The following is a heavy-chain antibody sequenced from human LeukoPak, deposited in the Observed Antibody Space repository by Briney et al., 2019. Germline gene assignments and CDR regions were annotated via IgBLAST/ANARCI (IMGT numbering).Heavy chain of an antibody. D-gene: IGHD1-1*01. CDR1: GFTFDDYA. Sequence: PGRSLRLSCAASGFTFDDYAMHWVRQAPGKGLEWVSGISWNSGSIGYADSVKGRFTISRDNAKNSLYLQMNSLRAEDMALYYCAKDETAGTTGPGGDAFDIWGQGTMVTVSS. J-gene: IGHJ3*02. V-gene: IGHV3-9*03. CDR2: ISWNSGSI. CDR3: AKDETAGTTGPGGDAFDI.